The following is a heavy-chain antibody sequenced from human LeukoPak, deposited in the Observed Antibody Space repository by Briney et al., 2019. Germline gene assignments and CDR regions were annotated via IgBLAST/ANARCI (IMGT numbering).Heavy chain of an antibody. CDR3: ARLPMGSSGWYYFDY. CDR1: GYSFTSYW. Sequence: GESLKISCKGSGYSFTSYWIGWVRQMPGKGLEWMGIIYPGDSDTRYSSSFQGQVTISADKSISTAYLQWSSLKASDTAMYYCARLPMGSSGWYYFDYWGQGTLVTVSS. J-gene: IGHJ4*02. D-gene: IGHD6-19*01. CDR2: IYPGDSDT. V-gene: IGHV5-51*01.